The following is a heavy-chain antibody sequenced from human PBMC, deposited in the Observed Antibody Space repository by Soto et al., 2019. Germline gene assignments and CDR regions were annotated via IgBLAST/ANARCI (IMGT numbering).Heavy chain of an antibody. J-gene: IGHJ3*01. CDR2: IYWDDDT. V-gene: IGHV2-5*02. D-gene: IGHD3-16*01. CDR1: GFSFSADGVG. Sequence: HITLKESGPTLVKPTQTLTLTCIFSGFSFSADGVGVGWIRQPPGKTLAWLALIYWDDDTRYRPSLKSRLTITKDSSKNQVVLTMTNMDPLDTATYYCAHAFGGTSWPNDAFDVWGQGTVVTVSS. CDR3: AHAFGGTSWPNDAFDV.